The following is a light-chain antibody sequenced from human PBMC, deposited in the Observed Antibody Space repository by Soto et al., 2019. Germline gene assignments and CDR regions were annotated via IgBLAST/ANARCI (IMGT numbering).Light chain of an antibody. CDR2: GAS. CDR1: QGLSSN. J-gene: IGKJ1*01. Sequence: EIVLTQSPGTLSLSPGETANLSCRASQGLSSNLAWYKQKPGQAPRLLIYGASTRASGIPARFSGSGSGTQFTLTISSLQSEDSEVYYCQQSGNSPWTFGQGTKVDIK. V-gene: IGKV3-15*01. CDR3: QQSGNSPWT.